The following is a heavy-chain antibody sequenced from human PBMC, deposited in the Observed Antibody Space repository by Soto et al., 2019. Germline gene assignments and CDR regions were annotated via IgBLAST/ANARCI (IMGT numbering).Heavy chain of an antibody. CDR1: GGSFSGYY. Sequence: QVQLQQWGAGLLKPSETLSLTCAVYGGSFSGYYWSWIRQPPGKGLEWIGEINHSGSTNYNPSLKRRVTISVDTSKNQFALTPSSVTAAATAVDYCASRKGSGWSDYWGQGTLVTVSS. V-gene: IGHV4-34*01. CDR3: ASRKGSGWSDY. CDR2: INHSGST. D-gene: IGHD6-19*01. J-gene: IGHJ4*02.